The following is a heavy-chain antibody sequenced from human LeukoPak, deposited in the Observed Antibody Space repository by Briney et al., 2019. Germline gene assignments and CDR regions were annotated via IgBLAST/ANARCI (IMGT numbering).Heavy chain of an antibody. J-gene: IGHJ3*02. CDR3: AKARGLIGGAFDI. D-gene: IGHD3-22*01. V-gene: IGHV3-23*01. CDR1: GFTFSSYG. Sequence: GGSLRLSCAASGFTFSSYGMSWVRQAPGKGLEWVSAISGIGGSTYYADSVKGRFTISRDNSKNSLYLQMNSLRTEDTALYYCAKARGLIGGAFDIWGQGTMVTVSS. CDR2: ISGIGGST.